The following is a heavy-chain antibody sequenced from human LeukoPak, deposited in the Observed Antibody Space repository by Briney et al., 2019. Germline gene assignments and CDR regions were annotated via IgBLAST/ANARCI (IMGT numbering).Heavy chain of an antibody. CDR3: ARMDIAVAGNEVDY. J-gene: IGHJ4*02. D-gene: IGHD6-19*01. CDR1: GYTFTSYG. Sequence: GASVKVSCKASGYTFTSYGISWVRQAHGQGLEWMGGISAYNGNTNYAQKLQGRVTMTTDTSTSTAYMELRSLRSDDTAVYYCARMDIAVAGNEVDYWGQGTLGTVSS. CDR2: ISAYNGNT. V-gene: IGHV1-18*01.